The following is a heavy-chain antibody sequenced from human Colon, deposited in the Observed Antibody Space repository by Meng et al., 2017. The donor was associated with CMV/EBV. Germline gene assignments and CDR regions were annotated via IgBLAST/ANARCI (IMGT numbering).Heavy chain of an antibody. D-gene: IGHD6-19*01. Sequence: ASVKVSCKASGYTGYYIHWVRQAPGRGLEWMGWVNLDSDSTNYAQNFQGRVTMTRDTSISSASMELNRLTSDDTAVYYCAIKLGLAVADKREASSLGYWGQGTLVTVSS. V-gene: IGHV1-2*02. CDR1: GYTGYY. CDR2: VNLDSDST. CDR3: AIKLGLAVADKREASSLGY. J-gene: IGHJ4*02.